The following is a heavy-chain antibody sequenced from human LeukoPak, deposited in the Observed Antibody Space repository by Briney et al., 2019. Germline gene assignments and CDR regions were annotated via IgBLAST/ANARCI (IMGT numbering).Heavy chain of an antibody. Sequence: GGSLRLSCVASGSTFSSYSMHWVRQAPGTGLEWVSSISGSSTFIYYADSVKGRFTISRDNAKNSLYLQMDSLRADDTAVYYCARRRGGTTSYILMTWGQGTLVTVSS. V-gene: IGHV3-21*01. CDR1: GSTFSSYS. CDR2: ISGSSTFI. CDR3: ARRRGGTTSYILMT. J-gene: IGHJ4*02. D-gene: IGHD3-9*01.